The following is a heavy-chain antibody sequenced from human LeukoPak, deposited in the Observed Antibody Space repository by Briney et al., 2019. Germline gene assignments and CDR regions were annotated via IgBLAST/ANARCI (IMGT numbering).Heavy chain of an antibody. D-gene: IGHD6-13*01. CDR3: ARIPGIAAAGFDY. Sequence: SETLSLTCTVSGGSISSYYWSWIRQPPGKGLEWIGYIYYSGSTNYNPSLKSRVTISVDTSKNQFSLKLSSVTAADTAVYYCARIPGIAAAGFDYWGQGTLVTVSS. J-gene: IGHJ4*02. CDR2: IYYSGST. V-gene: IGHV4-59*01. CDR1: GGSISSYY.